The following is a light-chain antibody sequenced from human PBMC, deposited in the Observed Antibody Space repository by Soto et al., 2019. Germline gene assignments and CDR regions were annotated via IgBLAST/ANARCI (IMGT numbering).Light chain of an antibody. CDR3: QQSYSTPPEKT. J-gene: IGKJ1*01. CDR1: QSISSY. V-gene: IGKV1-39*01. CDR2: AAS. Sequence: DIQMTQSPSSLSASVGDRVTITCRASQSISSYLNWYQQKPGKAPKLLIYAASSLQSGVPSRFSGSGSGTDFTLTISSLQPEDFVTYYCQQSYSTPPEKTFGQGTKVDIK.